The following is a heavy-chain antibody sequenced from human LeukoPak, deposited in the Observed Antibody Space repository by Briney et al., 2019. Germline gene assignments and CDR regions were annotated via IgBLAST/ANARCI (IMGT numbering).Heavy chain of an antibody. Sequence: SETLSLTCAVYGGSFSGYYWSWIRQPPGKGLEWIGEINHSGSTNYNLSLKSRVTISVDTSKNQFSLKLSSVTAADTAVYYCAKTDSSGYYFDYWGQGTLVTVSS. J-gene: IGHJ4*02. CDR2: INHSGST. CDR1: GGSFSGYY. D-gene: IGHD3-22*01. V-gene: IGHV4-34*01. CDR3: AKTDSSGYYFDY.